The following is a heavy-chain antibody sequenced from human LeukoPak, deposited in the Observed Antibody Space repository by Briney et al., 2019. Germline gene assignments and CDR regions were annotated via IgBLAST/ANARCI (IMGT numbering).Heavy chain of an antibody. D-gene: IGHD2-2*01. V-gene: IGHV1-2*02. J-gene: IGHJ4*02. CDR3: ARDEYQLLSGFDY. CDR2: INPNSGGT. Sequence: GASVTVSCKASGYTFTGYYMHWVRQAPGQGLEWMGWINPNSGGTNYAQKFQGRVTMTRDTSISTAYMELSRLRSDDTAVYYCARDEYQLLSGFDYWGQGTLVTVSS. CDR1: GYTFTGYY.